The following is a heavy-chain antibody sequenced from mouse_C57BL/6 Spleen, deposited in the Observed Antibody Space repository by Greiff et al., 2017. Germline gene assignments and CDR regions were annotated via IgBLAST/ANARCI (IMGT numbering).Heavy chain of an antibody. CDR2: IYPSDSET. V-gene: IGHV1-61*01. CDR3: ARILYDYYGFDY. D-gene: IGHD1-1*01. CDR1: GYTFTSYW. Sequence: QVQLQQPGAELVRPGSSVKLSCKASGYTFTSYWMDWVKQRPGQGLEWIGNIYPSDSETHYNQKFKDKATLTVDKSSSTAYMQLSSLTSEDSAVXYGARILYDYYGFDYWGQGTLGTVSA. J-gene: IGHJ3*01.